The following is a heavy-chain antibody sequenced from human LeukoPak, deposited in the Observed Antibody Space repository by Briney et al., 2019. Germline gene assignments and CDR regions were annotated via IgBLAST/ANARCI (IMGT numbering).Heavy chain of an antibody. J-gene: IGHJ4*02. V-gene: IGHV3-7*01. Sequence: PGGSLRLSCAASGFTFSTFWMGWARQAPGKGLEWVAKIKDDGSEKYYVDSVKGRFTISRDNAKNSLYLQMDYLRAEDTAVYFCASGGWYSVYWGQGTLVTVSS. D-gene: IGHD6-19*01. CDR2: IKDDGSEK. CDR3: ASGGWYSVY. CDR1: GFTFSTFW.